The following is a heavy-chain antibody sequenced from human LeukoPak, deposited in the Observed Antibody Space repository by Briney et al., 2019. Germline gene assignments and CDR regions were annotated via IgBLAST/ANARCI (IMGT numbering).Heavy chain of an antibody. V-gene: IGHV4-59*01. D-gene: IGHD6-19*01. CDR3: ARDLRYSSAWYDWYFDL. J-gene: IGHJ2*01. CDR2: IYYSGST. CDR1: GGSISSYY. Sequence: PSETLSLTCTVSGGSISSYYWSWIRQPPGKGLEWIGYIYYSGSTNYNPSLKSRVTISVDTSKNQFSLKLSSVTAADTAVYYCARDLRYSSAWYDWYFDLWGRGTLVTVSS.